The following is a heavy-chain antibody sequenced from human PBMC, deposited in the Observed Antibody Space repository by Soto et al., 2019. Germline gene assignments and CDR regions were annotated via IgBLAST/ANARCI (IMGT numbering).Heavy chain of an antibody. V-gene: IGHV1-69*12. J-gene: IGHJ2*01. D-gene: IGHD2-15*01. CDR1: GGTFSSYA. Sequence: QVQLVQSGAEVKKPGSSVKVSCKASGGTFSSYAISWVRQAPGQGLEWMGGIIPIFGTANYAQKFQGRVTITADESTSTASMELSSLRSEDTAVYYCARVVTVVKSFHYWYVDLWGRGTLVTVSS. CDR2: IIPIFGTA. CDR3: ARVVTVVKSFHYWYVDL.